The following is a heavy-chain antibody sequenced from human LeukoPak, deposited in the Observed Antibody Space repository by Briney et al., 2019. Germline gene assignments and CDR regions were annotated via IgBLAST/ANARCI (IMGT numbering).Heavy chain of an antibody. CDR1: GYTFTSYG. J-gene: IGHJ4*02. CDR3: ARKFLGSRGYYFDY. Sequence: ASVKVSCKASGYTFTSYGISWVRQATGQGLEWMGWMNPNSGNTGYSQKLQGRIIMTRNSSISTAYMELSSLRSEDTAVYYCARKFLGSRGYYFDYWGQGTLVTVSS. V-gene: IGHV1-8*02. CDR2: MNPNSGNT. D-gene: IGHD3-10*01.